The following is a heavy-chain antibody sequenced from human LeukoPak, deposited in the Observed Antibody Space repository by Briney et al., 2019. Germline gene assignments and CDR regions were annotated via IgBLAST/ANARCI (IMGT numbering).Heavy chain of an antibody. CDR3: ATAPDSRQIDY. Sequence: GASVKVSCKASGGTFSSYAISWVRQAPGQGLEWVGGIIPIFGTANYAQKFQGRVTITADESTSTAYMELSSLRSEDTAVYYCATAPDSRQIDYWGQGTLVTVSS. J-gene: IGHJ4*02. D-gene: IGHD3-22*01. CDR1: GGTFSSYA. V-gene: IGHV1-69*13. CDR2: IIPIFGTA.